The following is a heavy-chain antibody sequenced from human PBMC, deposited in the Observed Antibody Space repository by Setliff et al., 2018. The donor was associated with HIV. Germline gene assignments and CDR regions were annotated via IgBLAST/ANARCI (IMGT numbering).Heavy chain of an antibody. D-gene: IGHD3-10*01. V-gene: IGHV1-2*06. CDR1: GYAFSDYS. J-gene: IGHJ4*02. CDR3: AVSWYTTGRGDY. CDR2: INPDSRGT. Sequence: ASVKVSCKTSGYAFSDYSIHWVRQAPGQGLEWVGRINPDSRGTNYAQTFQGRVTMTRDTSANTAYMELRNLRSDDTAVYYCAVSWYTTGRGDYWGPGTLVTVSS.